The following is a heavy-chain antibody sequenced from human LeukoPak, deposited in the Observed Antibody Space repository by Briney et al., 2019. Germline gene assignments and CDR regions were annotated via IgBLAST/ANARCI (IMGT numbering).Heavy chain of an antibody. CDR1: GGSISSHF. CDR2: MFYSGST. V-gene: IGHV4-59*11. D-gene: IGHD3-10*01. Sequence: SETLSLTCTVSGGSISSHFWSWIRQPPGKGLEWIGYMFYSGSTNYNPSLKSRVAISVDASKNQFSLKLTSVSAADTAVYYCARDRAPVTMIRGAPGGFDPWGQGTLVTVSS. J-gene: IGHJ5*02. CDR3: ARDRAPVTMIRGAPGGFDP.